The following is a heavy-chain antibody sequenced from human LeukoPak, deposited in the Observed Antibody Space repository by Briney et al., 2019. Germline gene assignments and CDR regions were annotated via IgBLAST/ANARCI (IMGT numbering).Heavy chain of an antibody. CDR2: ISGSGGST. Sequence: GGSLRLSCAASGFTLSSYAMSWVRQAPGKGLEWVSAISGSGGSTYYADSVKGRFTISRDNSKNTLYLQMNSLRAEDTAVYYCAKAGDAYDLWSGYHDYLDYWGQGTLVTVSS. D-gene: IGHD3-3*01. CDR1: GFTLSSYA. V-gene: IGHV3-23*01. J-gene: IGHJ4*02. CDR3: AKAGDAYDLWSGYHDYLDY.